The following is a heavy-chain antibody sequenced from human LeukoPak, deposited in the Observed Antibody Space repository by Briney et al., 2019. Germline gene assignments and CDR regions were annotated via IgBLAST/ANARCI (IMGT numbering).Heavy chain of an antibody. J-gene: IGHJ3*02. CDR1: GGSISSSNW. Sequence: SGTLSLTCAVSGGSISSSNWWSWVRQPPGKGLDWIGEIYHSGSTNYNPSLKRRVTMSVDKYKNQFSLTVSSVTAADTAVYYCARIPLVWSSPKGAFYISGQGTMVTVSS. CDR2: IYHSGST. V-gene: IGHV4-4*02. D-gene: IGHD3-10*01. CDR3: ARIPLVWSSPKGAFYI.